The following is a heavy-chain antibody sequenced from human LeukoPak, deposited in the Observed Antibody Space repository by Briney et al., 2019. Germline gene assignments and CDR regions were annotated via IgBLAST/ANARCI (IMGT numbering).Heavy chain of an antibody. D-gene: IGHD5-18*01. V-gene: IGHV3-48*01. CDR3: ARDLDTYYGMDV. CDR1: GFTFSTYS. CDR2: ISSRSSTI. J-gene: IGHJ6*02. Sequence: GGSLRLSCAASGFTFSTYSMNWVRQAPGKGLEWVPYISSRSSTIYYVDSVKGRFTISRDNAKNSLYLQMSSLRAEDTAVYYCARDLDTYYGMDVWGQGTTVTVSS.